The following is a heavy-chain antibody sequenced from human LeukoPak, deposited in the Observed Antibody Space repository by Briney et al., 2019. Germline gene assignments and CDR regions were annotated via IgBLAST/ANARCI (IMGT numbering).Heavy chain of an antibody. CDR2: ISGSGSMT. J-gene: IGHJ3*02. V-gene: IGHV3-23*01. CDR1: GITFRIYA. CDR3: AKTGDYFDSTDYYRPDAFDI. Sequence: PGGSLRLSCAGSGITFRIYAMTWVRQAPGKGLEWVSAISGSGSMTYYADSVKGRFTISRDKSNNTLYLQMNSLRAEDTALYYCAKTGDYFDSTDYYRPDAFDIWGQGTTVTVSS. D-gene: IGHD3-22*01.